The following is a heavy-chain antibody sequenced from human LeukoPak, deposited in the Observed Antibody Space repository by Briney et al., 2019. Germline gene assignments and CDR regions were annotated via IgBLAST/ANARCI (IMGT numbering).Heavy chain of an antibody. V-gene: IGHV4-34*01. D-gene: IGHD2-2*01. CDR2: INARGDT. CDR1: GFTFSGYW. CDR3: ARGQVPAARGYNWFDP. J-gene: IGHJ5*02. Sequence: PGGSLRLSCVTSGFTFSGYWMSWVRQPPGKGLEWIGEINARGDTNYNPSLKSRVTISVDSSKNQFSLTLTSMIAADTAIYYCARGQVPAARGYNWFDPWGQGTLVTVSS.